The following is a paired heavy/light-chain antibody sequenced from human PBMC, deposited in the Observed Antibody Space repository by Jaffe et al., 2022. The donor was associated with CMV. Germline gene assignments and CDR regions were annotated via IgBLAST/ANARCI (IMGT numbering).Light chain of an antibody. CDR2: TLY. J-gene: IGKJ1*01. CDR1: QSLLNSDDGNTY. CDR3: LQRKDFPWT. V-gene: IGKV2-40*01. Sequence: DIVMTQTPLSLPVTPGEPASISCRSSQSLLNSDDGNTYLDWYLHKPGQSPQLLISTLYYRASGVPDRFSGSGSGTDFTLTISRVETEDVGVYYCLQRKDFPWTFGQGTKVEIK.
Heavy chain of an antibody. J-gene: IGHJ3*01. CDR1: GFDFSDYY. D-gene: IGHD3-10*02. CDR2: ISESGGSI. V-gene: IGHV3-11*01. CDR3: GTYYVGDSFHYQDAYDV. Sequence: QVQLEESGGGLVKPGGSLRLSCVASGFDFSDYYMIWIRQAPGEGLEWISYISESGGSIFYSNSVRGRFTVSRDNAKNSLFLRMSNLRVEDTAAYYCGTYYVGDSFHYQDAYDVWGPGTRVTVSS.